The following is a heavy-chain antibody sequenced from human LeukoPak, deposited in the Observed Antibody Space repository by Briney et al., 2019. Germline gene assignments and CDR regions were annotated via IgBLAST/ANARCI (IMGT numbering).Heavy chain of an antibody. CDR3: ARQSPYGMDV. J-gene: IGHJ6*02. CDR1: GGSVSSGTYY. V-gene: IGHV4-61*01. CDR2: IYYSGST. Sequence: PSETLSLTCTVSGGSVSSGTYYWSWIRQPPGKGLEWIGYIYYSGSTNYNPSLKSRVTISVDTSKNQFSLKLRSVTAADTAVYFCARQSPYGMDVWGQGTTVTVSS.